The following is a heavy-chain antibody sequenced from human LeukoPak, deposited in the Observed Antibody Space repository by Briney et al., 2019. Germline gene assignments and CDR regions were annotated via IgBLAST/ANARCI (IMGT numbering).Heavy chain of an antibody. CDR2: IYYSGNT. Sequence: NPSETLPLTCTVSGGSISSSTYYWGWIRQPPGKGLEWIGNIYYSGNTYYNPSPTSRVTISVDTSKNQFSLKLSSVTAAATAVYYCARDGYLAVDYWGQGTLVTVSS. D-gene: IGHD2-2*03. J-gene: IGHJ4*02. V-gene: IGHV4-39*07. CDR1: GGSISSSTYY. CDR3: ARDGYLAVDY.